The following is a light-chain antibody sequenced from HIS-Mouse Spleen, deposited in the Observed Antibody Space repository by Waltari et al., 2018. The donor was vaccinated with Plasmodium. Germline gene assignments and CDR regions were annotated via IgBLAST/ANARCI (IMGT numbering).Light chain of an antibody. CDR1: QSVSSN. CDR3: QQYNNWSFT. V-gene: IGKV3-15*01. Sequence: EIVMTQSPATLSVSPGERATLACRASQSVSSNLAWYQQKPGQAPRLLIYGASTRATAIPARFSGSVSGTEFTLTISSLQSEDFAVYYCQQYNNWSFTFGPGTKVDIK. J-gene: IGKJ3*01. CDR2: GAS.